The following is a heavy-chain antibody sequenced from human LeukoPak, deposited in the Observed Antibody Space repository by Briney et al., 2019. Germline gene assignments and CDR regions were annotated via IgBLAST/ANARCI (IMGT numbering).Heavy chain of an antibody. J-gene: IGHJ4*02. CDR1: GYSFTSYW. Sequence: GESLKISCKGSGYSFTSYWIGWVRQMPGKGLEWMGIIYPGDSDTRYSPSFQGQVTISADKSISTAYLQWSSLKASDTAMYYCARPGYSSGWYGPFFDYWGQGTLVTVSS. D-gene: IGHD6-19*01. V-gene: IGHV5-51*01. CDR2: IYPGDSDT. CDR3: ARPGYSSGWYGPFFDY.